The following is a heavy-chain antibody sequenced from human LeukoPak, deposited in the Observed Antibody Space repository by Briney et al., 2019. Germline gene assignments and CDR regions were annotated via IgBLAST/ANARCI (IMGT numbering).Heavy chain of an antibody. Sequence: PGGSLRLSCSASGFTFSTYAMHWVRQAPGKGLEFVSAINGNGVGTFYADSVKGRFTVSRDNSKSTLYLQMSSLRAEDTALYYCVKDTYSSTWSAFDVWGQGTMVTVSS. CDR1: GFTFSTYA. D-gene: IGHD6-13*01. CDR3: VKDTYSSTWSAFDV. V-gene: IGHV3-64D*06. J-gene: IGHJ3*01. CDR2: INGNGVGT.